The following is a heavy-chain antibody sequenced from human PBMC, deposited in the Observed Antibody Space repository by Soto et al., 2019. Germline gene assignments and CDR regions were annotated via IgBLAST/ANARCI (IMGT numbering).Heavy chain of an antibody. Sequence: EVQLVESGGGLVQPGRSLRLSCAASGFTFDENAMHWVRQAPGKGLEWVSGIGWNSGSIGYADSVKGRFTISRDNAKNSLYLQMNSLRAEDTALYYCAKDANDFWSGYYYYFDSWGQGALVTVSS. CDR2: IGWNSGSI. V-gene: IGHV3-9*01. CDR1: GFTFDENA. D-gene: IGHD3-3*01. CDR3: AKDANDFWSGYYYYFDS. J-gene: IGHJ4*02.